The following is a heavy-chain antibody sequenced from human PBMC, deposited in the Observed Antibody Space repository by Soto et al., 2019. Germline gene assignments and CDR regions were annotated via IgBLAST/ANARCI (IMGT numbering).Heavy chain of an antibody. Sequence: EASVKVSCKSSGHTFSSHSINWVRQAPGQGLEWMGGIIPIFGPANFAKKFQGRVTITADESTTTAYMELNSLRSEDTAVYYCATGSFTSTGGRIGYHYNAMDVWGQGTTVTVSS. CDR3: ATGSFTSTGGRIGYHYNAMDV. D-gene: IGHD2-2*01. J-gene: IGHJ6*02. CDR1: GHTFSSHS. CDR2: IIPIFGPA. V-gene: IGHV1-69*13.